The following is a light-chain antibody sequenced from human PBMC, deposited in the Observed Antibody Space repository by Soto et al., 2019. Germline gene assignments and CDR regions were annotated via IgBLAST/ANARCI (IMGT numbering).Light chain of an antibody. CDR3: LQHNTYPWT. CDR2: AAS. Sequence: DIQMTQSPSSLSASVGDRVTITCRASQGIRNDLVWYQQIPGKAPKRLIYAASSLQSGVPSRFSGSGSVTDFILTISSLQPEDFANYYCLQHNTYPWTFGQGIKVEIK. J-gene: IGKJ1*01. CDR1: QGIRND. V-gene: IGKV1-17*01.